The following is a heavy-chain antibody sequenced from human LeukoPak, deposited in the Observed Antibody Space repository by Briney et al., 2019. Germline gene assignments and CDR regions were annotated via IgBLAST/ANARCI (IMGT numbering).Heavy chain of an antibody. CDR3: ARDLRYSSGLNYFDY. CDR1: GYTFTGYY. Sequence: ASVKVSCKASGYTFTGYYMHWVRQAPGQGLEWMGRINPNSGGTNYAQKFQGRVTMTRDTSISTAYMELSRLRSDDTAVYYCARDLRYSSGLNYFDYWGQGTLVTVSS. J-gene: IGHJ4*02. D-gene: IGHD6-19*01. CDR2: INPNSGGT. V-gene: IGHV1-2*06.